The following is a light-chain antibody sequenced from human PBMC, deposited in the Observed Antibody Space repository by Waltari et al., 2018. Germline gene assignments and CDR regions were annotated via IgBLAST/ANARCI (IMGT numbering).Light chain of an antibody. CDR3: SSYTSSGVV. Sequence: QSALTQPASVAGSLGQAVINSCTGTGSGVGGYDYVSWYQQYPGKAPRLIIYDVYNRPSGVSNRFSGSKSDNTASLTISGLQAEDESVYYCSSYTSSGVVFGGGTKLTVL. V-gene: IGLV2-14*03. J-gene: IGLJ2*01. CDR2: DVY. CDR1: GSGVGGYDY.